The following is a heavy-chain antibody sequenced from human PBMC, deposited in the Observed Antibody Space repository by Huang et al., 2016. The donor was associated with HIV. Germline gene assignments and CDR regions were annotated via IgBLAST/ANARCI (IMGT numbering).Heavy chain of an antibody. V-gene: IGHV1-69*13. J-gene: IGHJ5*02. Sequence: QVLLVQSGAEVRKPGSSVKVSCTAFGGTFSSYAISWVRQAPGQGLEWMGWIIPIVGTANYKQKFQGRVTITVDESTNTGYMELTRLTSEDTAVYYCARTAYSYGFRQGYNWFDPWGQGTPVTVSS. CDR1: GGTFSSYA. CDR2: IIPIVGTA. D-gene: IGHD5-18*01. CDR3: ARTAYSYGFRQGYNWFDP.